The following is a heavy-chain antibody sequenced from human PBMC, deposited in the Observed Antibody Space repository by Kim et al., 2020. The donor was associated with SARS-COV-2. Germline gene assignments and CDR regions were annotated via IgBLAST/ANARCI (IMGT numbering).Heavy chain of an antibody. CDR3: AKDITWFGELLYSLSIDGMDV. V-gene: IGHV3-30*02. Sequence: FTISRDNSKNTLYLQMNSLRAEDTAVYYCAKDITWFGELLYSLSIDGMDVWGQGTTVTVSS. J-gene: IGHJ6*02. D-gene: IGHD3-10*01.